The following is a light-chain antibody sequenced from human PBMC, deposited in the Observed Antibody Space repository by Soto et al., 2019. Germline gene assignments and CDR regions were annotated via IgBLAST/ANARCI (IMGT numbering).Light chain of an antibody. CDR3: EQYNKWPRT. V-gene: IGKV3-15*01. CDR2: DSS. CDR1: RSLDSGQ. Sequence: EIVLTQSPGTLSLSPGESATLSCRASRSLDSGQLGWYQQRVGRAPRLLIYDSSTRATGVPARYRCSGSGTKFNFTISSLQSEDFAVYYCEQYNKWPRTFGQGT. J-gene: IGKJ1*01.